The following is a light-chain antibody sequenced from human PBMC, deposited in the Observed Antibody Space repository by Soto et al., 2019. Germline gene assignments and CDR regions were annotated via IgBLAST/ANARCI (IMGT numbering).Light chain of an antibody. J-gene: IGLJ3*02. CDR2: DVN. V-gene: IGLV2-8*01. CDR1: SSDVGGYDH. Sequence: QSALTQPPSASGSPGQSVTISCAGTSSDVGGYDHVSWYQQHPGKAPKLMIYDVNKRPSGVPDRFSGSKSGYAASLTVSGLQTEDEADYYCSSFAGSNNVVFGGGTKLTVL. CDR3: SSFAGSNNVV.